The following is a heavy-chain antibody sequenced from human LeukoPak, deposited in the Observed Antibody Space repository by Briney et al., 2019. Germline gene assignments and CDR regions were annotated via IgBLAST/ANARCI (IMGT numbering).Heavy chain of an antibody. CDR2: MNPNSGNT. Sequence: ASVKVSCKASGYTFTSYDINWVRRATGQGLEWMGWMNPNSGNTGYAQKFQGRVTMTRNTSISTAYMELSSLRSEDTAVYYCARGRFNWNYYYMDVWGKGTTVTVSS. V-gene: IGHV1-8*01. CDR3: ARGRFNWNYYYMDV. J-gene: IGHJ6*03. D-gene: IGHD1-20*01. CDR1: GYTFTSYD.